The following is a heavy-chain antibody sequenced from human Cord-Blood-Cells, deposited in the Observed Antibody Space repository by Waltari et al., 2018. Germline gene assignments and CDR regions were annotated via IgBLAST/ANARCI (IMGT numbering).Heavy chain of an antibody. D-gene: IGHD1-26*01. CDR1: GFTFSSYA. V-gene: IGHV3-30*03. CDR3: ATSVVGATDY. CDR2: ISYDGSNK. Sequence: QVQLVESGGGVVQPGRSLRLSCAASGFTFSSYAMPWVRQAPGKGLEGVAVISYDGSNKYYADSVKGRFTISRDNSKNTLYLQMNSLRAEDTAVYYCATSVVGATDYWGQGTLVTVSS. J-gene: IGHJ4*02.